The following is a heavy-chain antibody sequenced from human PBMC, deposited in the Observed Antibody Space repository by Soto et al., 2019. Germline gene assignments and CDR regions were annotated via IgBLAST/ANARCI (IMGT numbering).Heavy chain of an antibody. Sequence: QVQLQESGPGLVKPSETLSLTCTVSGGSISSYYWSWIRQPPGKGLEWIGYIYYSGSTNYNPSLKSRVTIAVDTSKNQFSLKLSSVTAADTAVYYCAGYTRGYSSSWPNPWGQGTLVTVSS. CDR2: IYYSGST. J-gene: IGHJ5*02. D-gene: IGHD6-13*01. CDR1: GGSISSYY. CDR3: AGYTRGYSSSWPNP. V-gene: IGHV4-59*01.